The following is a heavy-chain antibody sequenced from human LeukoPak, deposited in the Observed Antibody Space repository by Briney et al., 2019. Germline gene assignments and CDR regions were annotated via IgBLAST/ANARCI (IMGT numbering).Heavy chain of an antibody. D-gene: IGHD2/OR15-2a*01. V-gene: IGHV3-74*01. Sequence: QAGGSLRLSCAASGFAFSSYWMHWVRQAPGKGLVWVSRINSDGSSTSYADSVKGRFTISRDNAKNTLYLQMNSLRAEDTAVYYCAKRPSSTTSGWFDPWGQGTLVTVSS. CDR2: INSDGSST. J-gene: IGHJ5*02. CDR3: AKRPSSTTSGWFDP. CDR1: GFAFSSYW.